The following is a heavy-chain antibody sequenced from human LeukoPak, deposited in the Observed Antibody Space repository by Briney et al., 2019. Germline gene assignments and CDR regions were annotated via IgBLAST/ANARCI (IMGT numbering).Heavy chain of an antibody. CDR2: ISGSGSST. Sequence: GGTLRLSCAASGFTFSTYGMSWVRQAPGKGLEWVSGISGSGSSTYYTDLLKGRFTISRDNSKDTLYLQMTSLRAEDTAVYYCAKPRVGGLRGGSFEYWGQGALVTVSS. CDR3: AKPRVGGLRGGSFEY. J-gene: IGHJ4*02. V-gene: IGHV3-23*01. CDR1: GFTFSTYG. D-gene: IGHD3-16*01.